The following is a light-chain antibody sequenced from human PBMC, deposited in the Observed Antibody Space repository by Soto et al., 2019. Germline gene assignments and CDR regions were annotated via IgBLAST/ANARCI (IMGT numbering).Light chain of an antibody. V-gene: IGKV3-11*01. CDR1: QNIDTY. CDR2: DAS. J-gene: IGKJ4*01. Sequence: EIVLTQSPATLSLSPGERATLSCRASQNIDTYLAWYQQQPGQVPRLLMYDASNRATGIPARFSGSGSGTDFTLTISSLEPEDFAVYYCQQRRHWPITFGGGTKVEIK. CDR3: QQRRHWPIT.